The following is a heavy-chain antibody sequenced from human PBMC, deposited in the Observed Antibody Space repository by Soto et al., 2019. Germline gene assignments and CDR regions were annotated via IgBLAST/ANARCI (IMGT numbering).Heavy chain of an antibody. Sequence: QVHLVQSGAEVKKPGASVKVSCKASVYTFTSDGITWVRQAPGQGLEWMGWISAHNGNTDYAQKLQGRVIVTRDTSTSTAYMELRSLRSDDTAVYYWARGRYGDYWGQGALVTVSS. CDR3: ARGRYGDY. V-gene: IGHV1-18*01. D-gene: IGHD1-1*01. CDR1: VYTFTSDG. CDR2: ISAHNGNT. J-gene: IGHJ4*02.